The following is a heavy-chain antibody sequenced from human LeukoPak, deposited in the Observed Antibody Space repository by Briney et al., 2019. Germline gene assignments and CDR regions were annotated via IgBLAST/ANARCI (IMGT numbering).Heavy chain of an antibody. V-gene: IGHV3-15*01. CDR1: GFTFSSFA. D-gene: IGHD6-19*01. J-gene: IGHJ5*02. Sequence: GGTLRLSCAASGFTFSSFAMSWVRQAPGKGLEWVGRIKSKTDGGTTDYAVPVKGRFTISRDDSKNTLYLQMNSLKTEDTAVYYCTTDRGSGWLSRFDPWGQGTLVTVSS. CDR3: TTDRGSGWLSRFDP. CDR2: IKSKTDGGTT.